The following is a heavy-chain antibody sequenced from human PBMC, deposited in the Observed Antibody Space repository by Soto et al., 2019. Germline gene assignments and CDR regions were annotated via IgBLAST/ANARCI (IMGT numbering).Heavy chain of an antibody. J-gene: IGHJ4*02. CDR3: ARVVKSGYSGYDTLFDS. Sequence: QVQLQESGPGLVKPSQTLSLTCTVSGGSISSGDYYWSWIRQPPGKGLEWIGYIYYSESTYYNPSLKSRVTISVDTSKNQFSLKLSSVTAADTAMYYCARVVKSGYSGYDTLFDSWGQGTLVTVSS. CDR1: GGSISSGDYY. D-gene: IGHD5-12*01. CDR2: IYYSEST. V-gene: IGHV4-30-4*01.